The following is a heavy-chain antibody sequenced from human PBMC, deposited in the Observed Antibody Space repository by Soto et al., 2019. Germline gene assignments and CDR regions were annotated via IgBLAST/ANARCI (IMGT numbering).Heavy chain of an antibody. Sequence: SETLSLTCAVSGGSISSTTYYWGWIRQPPGKGLEWIGTISYSRATYYNPSLKSRVTISVDTSNNQLFLKLTSVTAADTAVYYCATDLYHYETTGFYFFLPLDYWGQGALVTVSS. J-gene: IGHJ4*01. CDR3: ATDLYHYETTGFYFFLPLDY. V-gene: IGHV4-39*01. CDR2: ISYSRAT. CDR1: GGSISSTTYY. D-gene: IGHD3-22*01.